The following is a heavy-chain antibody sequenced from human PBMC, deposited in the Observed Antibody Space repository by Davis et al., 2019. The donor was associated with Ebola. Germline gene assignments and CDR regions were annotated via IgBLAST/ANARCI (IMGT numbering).Heavy chain of an antibody. CDR3: AREGGEQWLGERDAFDI. CDR2: IIPIFGTA. CDR1: GGTFSSYT. Sequence: SVKVSCKASGGTFSSYTISWVRQAPRQGLEWMGGIIPIFGTANYAQKFQGRVTITADESTSTAYMELSSLRSEDTAVYYCAREGGEQWLGERDAFDIWGQGTMVTVSS. J-gene: IGHJ3*02. V-gene: IGHV1-69*13. D-gene: IGHD6-19*01.